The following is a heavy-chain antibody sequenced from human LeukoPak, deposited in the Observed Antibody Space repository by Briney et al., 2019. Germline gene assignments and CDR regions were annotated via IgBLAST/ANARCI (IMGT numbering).Heavy chain of an antibody. CDR1: GFTFSTYS. J-gene: IGHJ4*02. CDR2: ISSSGSTT. CDR3: VRDSSPDSYSDSSGYYEPFDY. Sequence: PGGSLRLSCAASGFTFSTYSMNWVRQAPGKGLEWISYISSSGSTTYSADSVKGRFTFSRDNAKNSLFLHMNSLRAEDTAVYYCVRDSSPDSYSDSSGYYEPFDYWGQGTLVSVSS. V-gene: IGHV3-48*01. D-gene: IGHD3-22*01.